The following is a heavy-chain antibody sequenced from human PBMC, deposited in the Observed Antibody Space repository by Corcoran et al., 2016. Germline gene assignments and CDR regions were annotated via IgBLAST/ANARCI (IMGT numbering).Heavy chain of an antibody. J-gene: IGHJ6*02. V-gene: IGHV4-39*01. CDR1: GGSISSSSYY. CDR3: ARLPRRGYQLLFYYYGMDV. CDR2: IYYSGST. Sequence: QLQLQESGPGLVKPSETLSLTCTVSGGSISSSSYYWGWIRQPPGKGLEWIGSIYYSGSTYYNPSLKSLVTISVDTSKNQFSLKLSSVTAADTAVYYCARLPRRGYQLLFYYYGMDVWGQGTTVTVSS. D-gene: IGHD2-2*01.